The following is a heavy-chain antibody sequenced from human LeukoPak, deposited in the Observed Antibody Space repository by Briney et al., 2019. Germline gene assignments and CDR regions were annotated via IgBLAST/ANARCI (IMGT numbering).Heavy chain of an antibody. J-gene: IGHJ4*02. CDR2: INPNSGGT. V-gene: IGHV1-2*02. CDR3: ARGHSSGWYRQFDY. Sequence: ASVKVSCKASGYTFTGYYMHWVRQAPGQGLEWMGWINPNSGGTNYAQKFQGRVTITADKSTSTAYMELSSLRSEDTAVYYCARGHSSGWYRQFDYWGQGTLVTVSS. CDR1: GYTFTGYY. D-gene: IGHD6-19*01.